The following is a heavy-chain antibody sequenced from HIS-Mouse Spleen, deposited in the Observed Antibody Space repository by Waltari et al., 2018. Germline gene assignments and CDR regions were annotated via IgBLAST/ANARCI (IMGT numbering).Heavy chain of an antibody. D-gene: IGHD6-13*01. CDR1: GGSISSGSYY. V-gene: IGHV4-39*07. Sequence: QLQLQESGPGLVKPPETLSRTCTASGGSISSGSYYWAWMPQPPGKGLEWIGSIYSGSTYYNPSLKMRVTISVDTSKNQFSLKLSSVTAADTAVYYCAREIPYSSSWYDWYFDLWGRGTLVTVSS. CDR2: IYSGST. CDR3: AREIPYSSSWYDWYFDL. J-gene: IGHJ2*01.